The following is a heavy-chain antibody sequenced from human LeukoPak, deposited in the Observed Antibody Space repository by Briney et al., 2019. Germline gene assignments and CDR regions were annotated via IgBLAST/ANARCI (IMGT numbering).Heavy chain of an antibody. CDR3: AREGSYDFWMLYGMDV. Sequence: GGSLRLSCAASGFTFSSYEMNWVRQAPGKGLEWVSYISSSGSTIYYADSVKGRFTISRDNSKNTLYLQMNSLRAEDTAVYYCAREGSYDFWMLYGMDVWGQGTTVTVSS. CDR2: ISSSGSTI. D-gene: IGHD3-3*01. V-gene: IGHV3-48*03. J-gene: IGHJ6*02. CDR1: GFTFSSYE.